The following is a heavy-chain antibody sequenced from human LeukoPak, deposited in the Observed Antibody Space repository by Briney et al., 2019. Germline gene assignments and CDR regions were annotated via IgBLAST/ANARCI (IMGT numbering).Heavy chain of an antibody. D-gene: IGHD7-27*01. V-gene: IGHV3-66*01. CDR3: APGQLGIDNEGPYFDY. J-gene: IGHJ4*02. Sequence: GGSLRLSCAVSGFTVSSNYMAWVRELEWVSVICTCYRTNHAESVKGKLTISRDRSKKTLYVQMNSLRAEDTAVYYCAPGQLGIDNEGPYFDYWGQGTLVTVSS. CDR2: ICTCYRT. CDR1: GFTVSSNY.